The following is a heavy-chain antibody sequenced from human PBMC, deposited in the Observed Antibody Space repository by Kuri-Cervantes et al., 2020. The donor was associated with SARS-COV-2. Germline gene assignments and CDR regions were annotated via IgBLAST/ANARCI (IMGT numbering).Heavy chain of an antibody. V-gene: IGHV4-39*07. CDR3: ARIRHPYWYFDL. CDR1: RGSISSSSYY. D-gene: IGHD1-1*01. CDR2: IYYTGNT. Sequence: SETLSLTCTVSRGSISSSSYYWGWIRQPPGKGLEWIGSIYYTGNTNYNPSLKSRVTISVDTSKNQLSLKLSSVTAADTAVYYCARIRHPYWYFDLWGRGTLVTVSS. J-gene: IGHJ2*01.